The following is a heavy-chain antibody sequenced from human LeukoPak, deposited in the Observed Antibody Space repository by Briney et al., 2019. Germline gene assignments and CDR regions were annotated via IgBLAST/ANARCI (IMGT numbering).Heavy chain of an antibody. CDR1: GDTFTDYY. J-gene: IGHJ4*02. V-gene: IGHV1-2*02. CDR2: INPNSGGT. D-gene: IGHD3-22*01. CDR3: ASSDYYDSCGQDDY. Sequence: WASVKVSCKASGDTFTDYYMHWVRQAPGQGLEWMGWINPNSGGTHYAQKFQGRVAMTRDTSLSTAYVELSRLRSDDTAVYYCASSDYYDSCGQDDYWGQGTLVTVSS.